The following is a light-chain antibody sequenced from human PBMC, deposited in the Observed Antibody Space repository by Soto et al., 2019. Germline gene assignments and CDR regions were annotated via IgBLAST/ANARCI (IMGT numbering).Light chain of an antibody. J-gene: IGKJ1*01. CDR2: GAS. Sequence: ELVLTQSPGTLSLSPGARATLSCRASQSVSSSYLAWYQQKPGQAPRLLIYGASSRATGIPDRFSGSGSGTDLTITISSLQAEDVEVYDCQQYYSTPWTFGQGTKVDIK. CDR1: QSVSSSY. CDR3: QQYYSTPWT. V-gene: IGKV3-20*01.